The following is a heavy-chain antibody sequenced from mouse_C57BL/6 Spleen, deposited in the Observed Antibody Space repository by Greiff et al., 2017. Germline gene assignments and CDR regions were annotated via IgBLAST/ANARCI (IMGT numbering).Heavy chain of an antibody. CDR2: IDPSDSYT. CDR3: ARTVYYDGSSGPLGYFDV. V-gene: IGHV1-69*01. J-gene: IGHJ1*03. D-gene: IGHD1-1*01. Sequence: QVQLQQPGAELVMPGASVKLSCKASGYTFTSYWMHWVKQRPGQGLEWIGEIDPSDSYTNYNQKFKGKSTLTVDKSSSTASMQLSSLTSEASAVYYCARTVYYDGSSGPLGYFDVWGTGTTVTVSS. CDR1: GYTFTSYW.